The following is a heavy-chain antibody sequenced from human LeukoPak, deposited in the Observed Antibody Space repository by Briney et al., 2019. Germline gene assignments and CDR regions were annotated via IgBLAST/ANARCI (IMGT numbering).Heavy chain of an antibody. V-gene: IGHV1-46*01. D-gene: IGHD4-11*01. J-gene: IGHJ4*02. CDR2: INPSGGST. CDR3: ARDGRSDYSKIAPFDY. Sequence: GASVKVSCKASGYTFTSYYMHWVQQAPGQGLEWMGIINPSGGSTSYAQKFQGRVTMTRDTSTSTVYMELSSLRSEDTAVYYCARDGRSDYSKIAPFDYWGQGTLVTVSS. CDR1: GYTFTSYY.